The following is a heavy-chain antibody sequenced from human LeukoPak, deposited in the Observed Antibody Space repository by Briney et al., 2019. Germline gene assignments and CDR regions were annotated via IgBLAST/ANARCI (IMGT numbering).Heavy chain of an antibody. Sequence: SETLSLTCTVSGGSISSYYWSWIRQPPGKGLEWIGYIYYSGSTNYNPPLKSRVTISVDTSKNQFSLKLSSVTAADTAVYYCARASTAAALAYWGQGTLVTVSS. D-gene: IGHD6-13*01. CDR3: ARASTAAALAY. V-gene: IGHV4-59*08. CDR1: GGSISSYY. CDR2: IYYSGST. J-gene: IGHJ4*02.